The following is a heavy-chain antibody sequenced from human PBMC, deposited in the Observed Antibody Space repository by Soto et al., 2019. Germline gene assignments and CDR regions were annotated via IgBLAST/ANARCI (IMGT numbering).Heavy chain of an antibody. D-gene: IGHD3-3*01. Sequence: PGESLKISCKGSGYSFTSYWIGWVRQMPGKGLEWMGIIYPGDSDTRYSPSFQGQVTISADKSISTAYLQWSSLKASDTAMYYCARQAIFGVSTIYDAFDIWGQGTMVTVSS. CDR2: IYPGDSDT. J-gene: IGHJ3*02. V-gene: IGHV5-51*01. CDR3: ARQAIFGVSTIYDAFDI. CDR1: GYSFTSYW.